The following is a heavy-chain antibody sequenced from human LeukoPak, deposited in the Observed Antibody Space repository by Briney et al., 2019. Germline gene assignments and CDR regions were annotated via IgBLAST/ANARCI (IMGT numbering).Heavy chain of an antibody. D-gene: IGHD3-10*01. Sequence: GTSLRLSCAASGFTFSSYDMHWVRQAPGKGLEWVAIISSDGSVKYYADSVKGRFTISRDSSMDTLYLQMDGLRAEDTAMYYCAKGWGYYASGTYYNRIPDPWGQGTLVTVSS. J-gene: IGHJ5*02. V-gene: IGHV3-30*18. CDR1: GFTFSSYD. CDR2: ISSDGSVK. CDR3: AKGWGYYASGTYYNRIPDP.